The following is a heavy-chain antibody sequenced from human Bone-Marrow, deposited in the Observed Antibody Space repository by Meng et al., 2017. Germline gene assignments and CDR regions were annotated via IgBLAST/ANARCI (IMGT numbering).Heavy chain of an antibody. D-gene: IGHD4-17*01. J-gene: IGHJ3*02. CDR1: GFTFSSYE. Sequence: GESLKISCAASGFTFSSYEMNWVRQAPGKGLEWVSYISSSGSTIYYADSVKGRFTISRDNAKNSLYLQMNSLRAEDTAVYYCARDLPGHTDDAFDIWGQGTMVTVSS. V-gene: IGHV3-48*03. CDR3: ARDLPGHTDDAFDI. CDR2: ISSSGSTI.